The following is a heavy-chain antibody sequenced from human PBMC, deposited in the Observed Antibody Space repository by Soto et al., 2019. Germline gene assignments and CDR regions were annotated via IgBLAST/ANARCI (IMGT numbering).Heavy chain of an antibody. CDR3: AIGFEGSVEAGFDY. CDR1: GYTFTSYD. J-gene: IGHJ4*02. V-gene: IGHV1-18*01. CDR2: ISAYNGNT. Sequence: PVKLSFKSSGYTFTSYDISWLRHAPGQGLEWMGWISAYNGNTNYSQKLQGRVTMTTDTSTSTAYIELTSLRSDDTAVHYCAIGFEGSVEAGFDYWGEGARVTV. D-gene: IGHD3-10*01.